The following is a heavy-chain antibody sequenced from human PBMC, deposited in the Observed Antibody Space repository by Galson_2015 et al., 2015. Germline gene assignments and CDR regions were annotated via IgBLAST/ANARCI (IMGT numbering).Heavy chain of an antibody. V-gene: IGHV3-23*01. Sequence: SLRLSCAASGFTFSSYAMSWVRQAPGKGLEWVSAISGSGGSTYYADSVKGRFTISRDNSKNTLYLQMNSLRAEDTAVYYCAKGAVVGATLGDWFDPWGQGALVTVSP. CDR1: GFTFSSYA. CDR3: AKGAVVGATLGDWFDP. D-gene: IGHD1-26*01. CDR2: ISGSGGST. J-gene: IGHJ5*02.